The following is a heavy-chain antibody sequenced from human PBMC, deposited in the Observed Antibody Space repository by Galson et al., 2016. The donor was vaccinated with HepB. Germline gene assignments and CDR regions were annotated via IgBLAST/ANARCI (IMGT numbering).Heavy chain of an antibody. Sequence: SLRLSCAASGFSFSNYWMSWVRQSPGKGLEWVANIKQDGSEDYYVDSVKGRFTISRDNAKTSLYLQMNSLRAEDTAVYYCASDNKVLLSYYFYYSMDVWGQGNTVTVSS. CDR3: ASDNKVLLSYYFYYSMDV. V-gene: IGHV3-7*01. CDR2: IKQDGSED. CDR1: GFSFSNYW. J-gene: IGHJ6*02. D-gene: IGHD2-15*01.